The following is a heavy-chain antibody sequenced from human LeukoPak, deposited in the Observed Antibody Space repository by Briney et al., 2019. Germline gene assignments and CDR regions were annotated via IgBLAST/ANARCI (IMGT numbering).Heavy chain of an antibody. V-gene: IGHV1-18*01. CDR2: ISAYNCNT. CDR3: AREGYYDSSGYSPYAFDI. CDR1: GYTFTVYG. J-gene: IGHJ3*02. Sequence: ASVKVSCKASGYTFTVYGISWVRQAPGQGLKWMGWISAYNCNTNYAQKFQGRVTMTTDTSTSTAYMELRSLRSDDTAVYYCAREGYYDSSGYSPYAFDIWGQGTMVTVSS. D-gene: IGHD3-22*01.